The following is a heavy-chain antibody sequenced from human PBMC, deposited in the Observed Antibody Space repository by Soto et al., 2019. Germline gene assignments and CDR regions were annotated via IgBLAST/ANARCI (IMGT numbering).Heavy chain of an antibody. CDR3: AKVHVKENYDYIWGSYRPDLHFDY. CDR2: ISGSGGST. Sequence: GGSLRLSCAASGFTFSSYAMSWVRQAPGKGLEWVSAISGSGGSTYYADSVKGRFTISRDNSKNTLYLQMNSLRAEDTAVYYCAKVHVKENYDYIWGSYRPDLHFDYWGQGTLVTVSS. D-gene: IGHD3-16*02. J-gene: IGHJ4*02. V-gene: IGHV3-23*01. CDR1: GFTFSSYA.